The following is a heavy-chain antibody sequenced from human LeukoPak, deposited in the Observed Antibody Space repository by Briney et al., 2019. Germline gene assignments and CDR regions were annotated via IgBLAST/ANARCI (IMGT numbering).Heavy chain of an antibody. D-gene: IGHD1-1*01. V-gene: IGHV3-30-3*01. J-gene: IGHJ4*02. CDR1: GFTFSSYA. CDR3: ARGSLVRKTGSRPIDY. Sequence: PGGSLRLSCAASGFTFSSYAMHWVRQAPGKGLEWVAVISYDGSNKYYADSVKGRFTISRDNSKNTLYLQMNSLRAEDTAVYYCARGSLVRKTGSRPIDYWGQGTLVTVSS. CDR2: ISYDGSNK.